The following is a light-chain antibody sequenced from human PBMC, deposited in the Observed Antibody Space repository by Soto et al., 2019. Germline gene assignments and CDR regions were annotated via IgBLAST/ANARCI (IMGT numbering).Light chain of an antibody. V-gene: IGKV1-27*01. Sequence: DIQMTQSPSSLSASVGDRVTITCRASQGISNYLAWYQQKPGKVPKLLIYAASTLQSGVPSRFSGSGSGTDFTLTISSLQTDDFATYYCQQYNSYSSWTFGQGTKVDNK. CDR1: QGISNY. J-gene: IGKJ1*01. CDR3: QQYNSYSSWT. CDR2: AAS.